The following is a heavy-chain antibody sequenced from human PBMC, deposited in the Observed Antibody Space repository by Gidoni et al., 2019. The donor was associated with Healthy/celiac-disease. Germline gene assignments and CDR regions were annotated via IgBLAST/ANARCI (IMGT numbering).Heavy chain of an antibody. CDR2: ISYDGINK. J-gene: IGHJ4*02. CDR3: ARDFAPYSSSWTLRY. Sequence: QVQLVESGGGVVQPGRSRRLSWAASGFTFTSYAMHWVRQAPGKWLEWVAVISYDGINKYYSDSVKGRFTISRDNSKNTLYLQMNSLRAEDTAVYYCARDFAPYSSSWTLRYWGQGTLVTVSS. CDR1: GFTFTSYA. D-gene: IGHD6-13*01. V-gene: IGHV3-30*01.